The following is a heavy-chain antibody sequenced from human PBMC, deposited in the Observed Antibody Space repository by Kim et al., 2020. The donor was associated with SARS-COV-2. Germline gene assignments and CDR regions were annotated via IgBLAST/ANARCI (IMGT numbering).Heavy chain of an antibody. CDR1: GGSFSGYY. V-gene: IGHV4-34*01. Sequence: SETLSLTCAVYGGSFSGYYWSWIRQPPGKGLEWIGVINHSGSTNYNPSLKSRVTISVDTSKNQFSLKLSPVTAADSAVHYCAEEGQGPGAFDIWGQGTMV. J-gene: IGHJ3*02. CDR3: AEEGQGPGAFDI. CDR2: INHSGST.